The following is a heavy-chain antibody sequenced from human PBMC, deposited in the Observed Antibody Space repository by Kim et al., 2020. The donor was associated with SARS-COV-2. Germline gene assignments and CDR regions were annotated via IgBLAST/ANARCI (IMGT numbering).Heavy chain of an antibody. Sequence: GGSLRLSCAASGFTFSSYSMNWVRQAPGKGLEWVSYISSSSSTIYYADSVKGRFTISRDNAKNSLYLQMNSLRDEDTAVYYCARDPYYYGSGSFYYYYGMDVWGQGTTVTVSS. CDR2: ISSSSSTI. CDR1: GFTFSSYS. J-gene: IGHJ6*02. V-gene: IGHV3-48*02. D-gene: IGHD3-10*01. CDR3: ARDPYYYGSGSFYYYYGMDV.